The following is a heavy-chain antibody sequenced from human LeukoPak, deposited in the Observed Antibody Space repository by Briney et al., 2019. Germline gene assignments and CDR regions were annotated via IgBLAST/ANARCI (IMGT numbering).Heavy chain of an antibody. CDR3: ARGGRGYCSSTSCGGGYYYIDV. V-gene: IGHV1-46*01. Sequence: ASVKVSCKASGYTFTSYYMHWVRQAPGQGLEWMGIINPSGGSTSYAQKFQGRVTMTRDTSTSTVYMELSSLRSEDTAVYYCARGGRGYCSSTSCGGGYYYIDVWGKGTTVTVSS. CDR1: GYTFTSYY. CDR2: INPSGGST. D-gene: IGHD2-2*01. J-gene: IGHJ6*03.